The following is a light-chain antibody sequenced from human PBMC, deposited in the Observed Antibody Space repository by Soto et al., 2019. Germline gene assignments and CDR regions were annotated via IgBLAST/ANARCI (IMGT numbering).Light chain of an antibody. V-gene: IGKV1-12*01. CDR3: QQYGSSP. Sequence: DIQMTQTPSSVSASVVDRFTITCRASQGISSWLAWYQQKPGKAPKLLIYAASSLQSGVPSRFSGSGSGTDFTLTISRLEPEDFAVYYCQQYGSSPFGQGTKVDIK. J-gene: IGKJ1*01. CDR2: AAS. CDR1: QGISSW.